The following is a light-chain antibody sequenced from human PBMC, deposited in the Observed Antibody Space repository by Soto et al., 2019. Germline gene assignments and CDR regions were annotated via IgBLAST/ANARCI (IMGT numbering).Light chain of an antibody. CDR2: EVN. CDR3: SSYTSGSTLWV. J-gene: IGLJ3*02. CDR1: SSDVGGYNY. Sequence: SALTQPASVSGSPGQSITISCTGTSSDVGGYNYVSWYQQHPGKAPKLMIYEVNNRPSGVSNRFSGSKSGNTASLTIYGLQAEDEADYYCSSYTSGSTLWVFGGGTQLTVL. V-gene: IGLV2-14*01.